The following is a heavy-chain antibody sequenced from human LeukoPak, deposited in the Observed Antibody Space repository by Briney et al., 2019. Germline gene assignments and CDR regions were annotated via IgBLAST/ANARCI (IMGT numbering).Heavy chain of an antibody. Sequence: SQTLSLTCALSGDIVSSNSAAWHWIRQSPSRGLEWLGRTYYRSKLFFNYEVSVRSRITINPDTSKNQFSLQLNSVTPEDTAVYFCAREIEAQTTYCAFDIWGQGTMVTVSS. V-gene: IGHV6-1*01. CDR1: GDIVSSNSAA. D-gene: IGHD2-21*01. CDR3: AREIEAQTTYCAFDI. J-gene: IGHJ3*02. CDR2: TYYRSKLFF.